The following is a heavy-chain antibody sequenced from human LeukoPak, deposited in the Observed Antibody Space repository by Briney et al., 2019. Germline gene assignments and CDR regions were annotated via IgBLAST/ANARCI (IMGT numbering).Heavy chain of an antibody. CDR3: ARDLRGCTSTSCWGGDDDY. J-gene: IGHJ4*02. CDR2: INANNGNT. D-gene: IGHD2-2*01. Sequence: WASVKVSFTSSGYTFTSYGISWVRQAPGQGLAWMGWINANNGNTNHAHKLQGRDTLTTDTSTSTAYMELRSLSCDDTAVYYCARDLRGCTSTSCWGGDDDYWGQGTLVTVSS. V-gene: IGHV1-18*04. CDR1: GYTFTSYG.